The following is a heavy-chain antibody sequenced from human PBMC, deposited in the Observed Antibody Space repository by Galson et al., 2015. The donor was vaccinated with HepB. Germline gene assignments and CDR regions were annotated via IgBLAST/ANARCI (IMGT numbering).Heavy chain of an antibody. D-gene: IGHD5-12*01. CDR2: IYRGGST. V-gene: IGHV3-53*01. J-gene: IGHJ4*02. CDR3: ARGYSKSWYSGLGY. Sequence: SLRLSCAASGFTVSSNYMSWVRQAPGKGLEWVSVIYRGGSTYYVDSVKGRFTISRDNSKNTVYLQMNSLRAEDTAMYYCARGYSKSWYSGLGYWGQGTLVTVSS. CDR1: GFTVSSNY.